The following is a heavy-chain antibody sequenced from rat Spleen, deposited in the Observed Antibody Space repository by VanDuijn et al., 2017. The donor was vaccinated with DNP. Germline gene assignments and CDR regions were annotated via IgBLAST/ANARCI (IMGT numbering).Heavy chain of an antibody. V-gene: IGHV5S23*01. Sequence: EVQLVESGGGLVQPGGSLKLSCAASGFTFSDYNMAWVRQAPRKGLEWVASITSGGNNTYYRDSVKGRFTISRDNAKNTQYLQMNSLKSEDTATYYCARRDFDYWGQGVMVTVSS. CDR2: ITSGGNNT. CDR3: ARRDFDY. CDR1: GFTFSDYN. J-gene: IGHJ2*01.